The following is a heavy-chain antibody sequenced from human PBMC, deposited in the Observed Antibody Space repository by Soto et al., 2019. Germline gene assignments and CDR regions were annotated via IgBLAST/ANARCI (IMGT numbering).Heavy chain of an antibody. V-gene: IGHV4-59*01. CDR3: ARGVQKDY. CDR1: GGSIRSYC. CDR2: IYYSGST. J-gene: IGHJ4*02. D-gene: IGHD3-10*01. Sequence: SEPLCLPCTVAGGSIRSYCCSWIRQPPGKGLEWIGYIYYSGSTNYNPSLKSRVTISVDTSKNQFSLKLSSVTAADTAVYYCARGVQKDYWGQGTLVTVS.